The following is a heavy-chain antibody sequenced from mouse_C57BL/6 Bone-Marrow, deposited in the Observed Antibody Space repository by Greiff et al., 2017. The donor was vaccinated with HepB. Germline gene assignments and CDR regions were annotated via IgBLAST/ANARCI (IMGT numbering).Heavy chain of an antibody. CDR1: GFTFSSYA. J-gene: IGHJ1*03. D-gene: IGHD1-1*01. V-gene: IGHV5-4*03. CDR2: ISDGGSYT. CDR3: ARGYYGRGYWYFDV. Sequence: DVKLVDSGGGLVKPGGSLKLSCAASGFTFSSYAMSWVRQTPEKRLEWVATISDGGSYTYYPDNVKGRFTISRDNAKNNLYLQMSHLKSEDTAMYYCARGYYGRGYWYFDVWGTGTTVTVSS.